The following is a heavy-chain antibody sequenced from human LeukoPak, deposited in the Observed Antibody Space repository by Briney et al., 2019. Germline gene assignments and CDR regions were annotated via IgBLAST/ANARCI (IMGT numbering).Heavy chain of an antibody. V-gene: IGHV3-23*01. CDR1: GFTLSSYG. J-gene: IGHJ4*02. CDR2: ISDGDGSA. D-gene: IGHD4-17*01. CDR3: AKAKSYGDYVNYFDY. Sequence: GGSLRLSCAASGFTLSSYGMSWVRQAPGKGLEWVSAISDGDGSAYYADSVKGRFTISRDNTKNTLYLQMNSLKAEDTATYYCAKAKSYGDYVNYFDYWGQGTRVTVSS.